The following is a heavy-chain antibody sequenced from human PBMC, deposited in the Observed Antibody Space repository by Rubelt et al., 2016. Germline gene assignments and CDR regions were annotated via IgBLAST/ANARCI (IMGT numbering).Heavy chain of an antibody. CDR1: GGSISSSSYY. CDR3: ARKHLVSPFDY. V-gene: IGHV4-39*01. CDR2: IYYSGST. J-gene: IGHJ4*02. Sequence: QLQLQESGPGLVKPSETLSLTCTVSGGSISSSSYYWGWIRQPPGKGLEWIGSIYYSGSTDYNPSVKSRVTYSVERSKNQFTRRLRYVTAADTAVYYCARKHLVSPFDYWGQGTLVTVSS. D-gene: IGHD3-16*01.